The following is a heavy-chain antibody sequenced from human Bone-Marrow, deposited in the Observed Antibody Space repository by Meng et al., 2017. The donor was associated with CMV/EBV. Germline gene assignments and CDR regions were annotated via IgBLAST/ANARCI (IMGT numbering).Heavy chain of an antibody. V-gene: IGHV3-23*01. CDR2: ISGSGGST. CDR1: FTFSRYV. J-gene: IGHJ4*02. Sequence: FTFSRYVMSWVRQAPGKGLEWVSGISGSGGSTFYADSVKGRFTISRDNSKNTLYLQMNSLRAEDTAVYYCAKDLPLYYDFWSGFDYWGQGTLVTVSS. D-gene: IGHD3-3*01. CDR3: AKDLPLYYDFWSGFDY.